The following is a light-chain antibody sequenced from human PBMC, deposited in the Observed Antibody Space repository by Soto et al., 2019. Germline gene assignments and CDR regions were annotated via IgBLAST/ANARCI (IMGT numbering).Light chain of an antibody. CDR3: QQYGTSPRT. J-gene: IGKJ1*01. CDR2: GAS. Sequence: EIVLTHSPGTLSLSPGERATLSCRASQSINSNYLACYQLKPGQAPRLLIYGASIRATAIPYRFSGSVSGTDFTLTISRLDPEDFAVYFCQQYGTSPRTFGQGTKVDLK. CDR1: QSINSNY. V-gene: IGKV3-20*01.